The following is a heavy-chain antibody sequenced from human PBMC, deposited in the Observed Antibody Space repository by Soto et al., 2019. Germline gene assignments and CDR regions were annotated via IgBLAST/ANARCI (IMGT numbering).Heavy chain of an antibody. V-gene: IGHV4-61*01. CDR3: TRGGDAYKNGH. CDR2: IHYSGST. Sequence: QVQLQESGPGLVKPSETLSLTCTVSDGSVSIGTYYWSWIRQPPGKGLEWIGFIHYSGSTNNNPSLKSRVTMSEDTSKHHFSLKLTSVNAADTAVYYCTRGGDAYKNGHWGQGTLVTVSS. D-gene: IGHD2-21*01. J-gene: IGHJ4*02. CDR1: DGSVSIGTYY.